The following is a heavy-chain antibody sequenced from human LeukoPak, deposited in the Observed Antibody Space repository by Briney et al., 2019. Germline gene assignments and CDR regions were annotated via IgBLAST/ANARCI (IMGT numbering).Heavy chain of an antibody. Sequence: GGSLRLSCAASGFTFSSYAMSWVRQAPGKGLEWVSAISGSGGSTYYADSVKGRFTISRDNSKNTLYLQVSSLKASDTAMYYCATGGPDYSGYDLNYWGQGTLVTVSS. J-gene: IGHJ4*02. D-gene: IGHD5-12*01. CDR3: ATGGPDYSGYDLNY. V-gene: IGHV3-23*01. CDR2: ISGSGGST. CDR1: GFTFSSYA.